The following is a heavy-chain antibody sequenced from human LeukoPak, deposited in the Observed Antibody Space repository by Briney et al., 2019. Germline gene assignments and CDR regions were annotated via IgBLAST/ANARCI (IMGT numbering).Heavy chain of an antibody. CDR2: IRYDGSNK. D-gene: IGHD2-2*01. Sequence: PGGSLRLSCAASGFTFSSYGMHWVRQAPGKGLEWVAFIRYDGSNKYYADSVKGRFTISRDNSKNTLYLQMNSLRAEDTAVYYCAKDDRYCSSTSCYHPYYYYMDVWRKGTTVTVSS. V-gene: IGHV3-30*02. CDR3: AKDDRYCSSTSCYHPYYYYMDV. CDR1: GFTFSSYG. J-gene: IGHJ6*03.